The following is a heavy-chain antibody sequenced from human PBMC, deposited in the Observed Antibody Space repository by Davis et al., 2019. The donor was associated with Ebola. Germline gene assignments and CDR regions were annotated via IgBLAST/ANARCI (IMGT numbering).Heavy chain of an antibody. CDR3: ARGLGMGWFDP. J-gene: IGHJ5*02. D-gene: IGHD1-14*01. Sequence: GSLRLSCAASGFTFSSYAMSWVRQPPGKGLEWIGEINHSGSTDYNPSLKSRVTISVDTSKNQFSLKVTSVTAADTAVYYCARGLGMGWFDPWGQGTLVTVSS. CDR1: GFTFSSYA. V-gene: IGHV4-34*01. CDR2: INHSGST.